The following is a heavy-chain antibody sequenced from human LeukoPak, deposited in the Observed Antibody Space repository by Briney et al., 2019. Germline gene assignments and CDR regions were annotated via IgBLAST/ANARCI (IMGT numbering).Heavy chain of an antibody. CDR1: GFTFSGYS. CDR3: ARGPGCSSTSCPVS. CDR2: ISSSSSYI. V-gene: IGHV3-21*01. D-gene: IGHD2-2*01. Sequence: PGGSLRLSCAASGFTFSGYSMNWVRQAPGKGLEWVSSISSSSSYIYYADSVKGRFTISRDNAKNSLYLQMNSLRAEDTAVYYCARGPGCSSTSCPVSWGQGTLVTVSS. J-gene: IGHJ5*02.